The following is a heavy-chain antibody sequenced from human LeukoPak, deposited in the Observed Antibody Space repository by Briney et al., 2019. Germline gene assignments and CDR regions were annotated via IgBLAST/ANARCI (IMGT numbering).Heavy chain of an antibody. V-gene: IGHV3-21*01. CDR1: GFTFSSYS. Sequence: PGGSLRLSCAASGFTFSSYSMNWVRQAPGKGLEWVSSISSSSSYIYYADSVKGRFTISRDNAKNSLYLQMNSLRAEDTAVYYCARWGHDILTGSLDYWGQGTPVTVSS. D-gene: IGHD3-9*01. J-gene: IGHJ4*02. CDR3: ARWGHDILTGSLDY. CDR2: ISSSSSYI.